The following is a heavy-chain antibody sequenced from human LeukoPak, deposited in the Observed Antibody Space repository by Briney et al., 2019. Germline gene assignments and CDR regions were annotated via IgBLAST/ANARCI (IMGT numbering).Heavy chain of an antibody. CDR3: ARLIRGIAVAGADY. CDR2: IYHSGTT. J-gene: IGHJ4*02. Sequence: PSETLSLTCVVSGVATSRGGYAWNWIRQPPGKGLEWIAYIYHSGTTYYNPSLKSRATISVDTSKNQFSLKLSSVTAADTAVYYCARLIRGIAVAGADYWGQGTLVTVSS. V-gene: IGHV4-30-4*07. CDR1: GVATSRGGYA. D-gene: IGHD6-19*01.